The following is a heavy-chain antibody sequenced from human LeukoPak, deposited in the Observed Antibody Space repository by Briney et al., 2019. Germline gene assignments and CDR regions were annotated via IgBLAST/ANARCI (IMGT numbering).Heavy chain of an antibody. CDR2: IDWDDDK. CDR3: ARTQGSDYGGYYYYYGMDV. V-gene: IGHV2-70*01. J-gene: IGHJ6*02. CDR1: GVSLSTSGMC. Sequence: SGPTLVKPTQALTXTCTFSGVSLSTSGMCVSWIRQPPGKALEWLALIDWDDDKYYSTSLKTRLTISKDTSKNQVVLTMANMDPVDTATYYCARTQGSDYGGYYYYYGMDVWGQGTTVTVSS. D-gene: IGHD4-17*01.